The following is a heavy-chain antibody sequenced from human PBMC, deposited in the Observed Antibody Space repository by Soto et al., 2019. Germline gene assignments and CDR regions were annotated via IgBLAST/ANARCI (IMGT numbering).Heavy chain of an antibody. D-gene: IGHD3-10*01. CDR3: VRDRYSSSGWFDP. CDR1: GDSVSSYSAA. CDR2: TYYRSRFFS. V-gene: IGHV6-1*01. Sequence: SQTLSLTCVISGDSVSSYSAAWNWIRQSPSGGLEWLGRTYYRSRFFSDYAESVKSRIIINPDTSKNQFSLQLKSVTPEDTVVYYCVRDRYSSSGWFDPWGQGTPVTVSS. J-gene: IGHJ5*02.